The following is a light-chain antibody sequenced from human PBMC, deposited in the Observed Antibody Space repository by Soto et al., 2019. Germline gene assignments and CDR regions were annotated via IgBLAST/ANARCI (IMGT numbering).Light chain of an antibody. Sequence: IQMTQSPSSLSASVVDRVTITCRASQSITTYLNWYQQKPGKAPKLLIYAASSLQSGVPSRFSGSGSGTDFTLTITSLQPGDSATYYCQQSYSPLWTFGQGAKVDIK. V-gene: IGKV1-39*01. CDR1: QSITTY. CDR3: QQSYSPLWT. CDR2: AAS. J-gene: IGKJ1*01.